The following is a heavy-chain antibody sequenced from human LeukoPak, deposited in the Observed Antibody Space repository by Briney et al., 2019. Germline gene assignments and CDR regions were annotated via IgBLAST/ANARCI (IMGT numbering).Heavy chain of an antibody. D-gene: IGHD4-23*01. Sequence: GGSLRLSCAASGFTFSSYSMNWVRQAPGKGLEWVSSISSSSSYIYYADSVKGRFTISRDNAKKSLSLQMNSLRAEDTAVYYCARDGDTVLTRGYYYYMDVWGKGTTLTVSS. CDR3: ARDGDTVLTRGYYYYMDV. CDR1: GFTFSSYS. J-gene: IGHJ6*03. CDR2: ISSSSSYI. V-gene: IGHV3-21*01.